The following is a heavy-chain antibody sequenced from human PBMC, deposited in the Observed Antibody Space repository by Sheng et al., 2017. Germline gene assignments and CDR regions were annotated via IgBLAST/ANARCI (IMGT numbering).Heavy chain of an antibody. CDR2: IIPIFGTA. CDR3: ASPKNCGGDCYFNSGAFDI. D-gene: IGHD2-21*01. J-gene: IGHJ3*02. Sequence: QVQLVQSGAEVKKPGSSVKVSCKASGGTFSSYAISWVRQAPGQGLEWMGGIIPIFGTANYAQKFQGRVTITTDESTSTAYMELSSLRSEDTAVYYCASPKNCGGDCYFNSGAFDIWGQGTMVTVSS. V-gene: IGHV1-69*05. CDR1: GGTFSSYA.